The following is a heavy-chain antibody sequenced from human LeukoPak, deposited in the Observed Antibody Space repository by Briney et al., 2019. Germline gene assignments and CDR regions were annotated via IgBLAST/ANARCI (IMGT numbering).Heavy chain of an antibody. D-gene: IGHD2-15*01. Sequence: GGSLRLSCAASGFTFSSYAMSWVRQAPGKGLEWVSAISGSGGSTYYADSVKGRFTISRDNSENTLYLQMNSLRAEDTAVYYCAKRNRGYCSGGSCYSGAYYYGMDVWGQGTTVTVSS. CDR3: AKRNRGYCSGGSCYSGAYYYGMDV. CDR2: ISGSGGST. V-gene: IGHV3-23*01. CDR1: GFTFSSYA. J-gene: IGHJ6*02.